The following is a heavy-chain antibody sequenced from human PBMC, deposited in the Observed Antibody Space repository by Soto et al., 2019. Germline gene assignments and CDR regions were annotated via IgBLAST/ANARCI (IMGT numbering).Heavy chain of an antibody. CDR1: GGSSSSGGYY. J-gene: IGHJ4*02. V-gene: IGHV4-31*03. CDR2: IYYSGST. D-gene: IGHD3-22*01. Sequence: SETLSLTCTVSGGSSSSGGYYWSWIRQHPGKGREWIGYIYYSGSTYYNPSLKSRVTISVDTSKNQLSLKLSSVTAADTAVYYCPRGGGHYDSSGPPGYWGQGTLVTVSS. CDR3: PRGGGHYDSSGPPGY.